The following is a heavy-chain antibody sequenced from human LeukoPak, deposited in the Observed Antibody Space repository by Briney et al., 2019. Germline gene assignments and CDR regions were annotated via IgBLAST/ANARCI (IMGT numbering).Heavy chain of an antibody. V-gene: IGHV4-34*01. Sequence: SETLSLTCAVYGGSFSGYYWSWIRQPPGKGLEWIGEINHSGSTNYNPSLKSRVTISVDTSKNQFSLQLNSVTPEDTAVYYCARNGHSSGWSGGGYFDYWGQGTLVTVSS. J-gene: IGHJ4*02. CDR2: INHSGST. CDR3: ARNGHSSGWSGGGYFDY. CDR1: GGSFSGYY. D-gene: IGHD6-19*01.